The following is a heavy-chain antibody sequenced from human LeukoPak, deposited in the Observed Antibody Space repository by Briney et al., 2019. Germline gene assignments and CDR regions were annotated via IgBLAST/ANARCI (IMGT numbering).Heavy chain of an antibody. CDR1: GFTLSNHY. Sequence: KSGGSLRLSCTVSGFTLSNHYMTWIRQAPGKGLEYISYLSNTGSDIFYADSVKGRFSISRDNAKNSLYLQMNSLRAEDTAVYYCARGHWGLDCWGQGTLVTVSS. J-gene: IGHJ4*02. CDR3: ARGHWGLDC. V-gene: IGHV3-11*01. CDR2: LSNTGSDI. D-gene: IGHD7-27*01.